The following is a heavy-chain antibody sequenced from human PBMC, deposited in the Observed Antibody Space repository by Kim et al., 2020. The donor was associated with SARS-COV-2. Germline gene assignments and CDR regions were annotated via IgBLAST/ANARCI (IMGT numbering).Heavy chain of an antibody. J-gene: IGHJ3*02. D-gene: IGHD3-9*01. Sequence: ASVKVSCKASGYTFTSYGISWVRQAPGQGLEWMGWISAYNGNTNYAQKLQGRVTMTTDTSTSTAYMELRSLRSDDTAVYYCARGYYDILTGHQGGDAFDIWGQGTMVTVSS. CDR1: GYTFTSYG. V-gene: IGHV1-18*04. CDR2: ISAYNGNT. CDR3: ARGYYDILTGHQGGDAFDI.